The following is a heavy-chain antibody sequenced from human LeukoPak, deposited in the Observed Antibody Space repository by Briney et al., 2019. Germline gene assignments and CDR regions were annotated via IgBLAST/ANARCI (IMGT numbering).Heavy chain of an antibody. Sequence: GGSLILSCAASEFTFTSYELNWVRQAPGKGLEWVSYISSSGNTISCADSVKGRFTISRDNAKNSLYLQVISLRAEDTAVYYCARGPSIAARYDAFDIWGQGTMVTVSS. CDR3: ARGPSIAARYDAFDI. J-gene: IGHJ3*02. V-gene: IGHV3-48*03. D-gene: IGHD6-6*01. CDR1: EFTFTSYE. CDR2: ISSSGNTI.